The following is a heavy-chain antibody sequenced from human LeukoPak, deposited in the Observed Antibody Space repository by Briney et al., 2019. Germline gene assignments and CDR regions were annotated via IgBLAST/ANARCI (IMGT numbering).Heavy chain of an antibody. J-gene: IGHJ4*02. CDR1: GYTFTRYW. D-gene: IGHD3-22*01. Sequence: GESLKISCKVSGYTFTRYWIGWVRQMPGKGLEWMGIIYPGDSDTRYSPSFQGQVTISADKSISTAYLQWGSLKASDTAMYYCARQYYYDDTSGNFDFWGQGTLVTVSS. CDR2: IYPGDSDT. CDR3: ARQYYYDDTSGNFDF. V-gene: IGHV5-51*01.